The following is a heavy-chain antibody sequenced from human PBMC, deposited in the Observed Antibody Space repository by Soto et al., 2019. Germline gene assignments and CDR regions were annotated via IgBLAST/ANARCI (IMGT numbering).Heavy chain of an antibody. CDR1: GFTFSGYV. CDR2: IRSKANSYAT. J-gene: IGHJ4*02. D-gene: IGHD3-22*01. Sequence: PGGSLRLSCAASGFTFSGYVMHWVRQASGKGLEWVGRIRSKANSYATAYAASVKGRFTISRDDSKNTAYLQMNSLKTEDTAVYYCTRRYDSSGYSFDYWGQGTLVTVSS. V-gene: IGHV3-73*01. CDR3: TRRYDSSGYSFDY.